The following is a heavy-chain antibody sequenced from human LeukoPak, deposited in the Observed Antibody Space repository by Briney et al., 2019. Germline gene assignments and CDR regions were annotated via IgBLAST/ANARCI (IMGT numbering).Heavy chain of an antibody. CDR1: GGSISSYY. J-gene: IGHJ4*02. D-gene: IGHD3-22*01. CDR3: ARTPYYYDSSGYFLHFDN. Sequence: KPSETLSLTCAVSGGSISSYYWSWIRQPPGKGLEWIGYIYYSGSTNYNPSLKSRVTISLDTPRNQFSLKLSSVTAADTAVYYCARTPYYYDSSGYFLHFDNWGQGTLVTVSS. V-gene: IGHV4-59*01. CDR2: IYYSGST.